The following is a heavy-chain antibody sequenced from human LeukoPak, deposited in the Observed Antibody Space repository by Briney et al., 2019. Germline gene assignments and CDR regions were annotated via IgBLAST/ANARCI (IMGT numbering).Heavy chain of an antibody. CDR1: GFTFTNHA. CDR3: ARAGYYSCDY. CDR2: ISYDGNNK. V-gene: IGHV3-30*04. Sequence: GGSLRLSCEGSGFTFTNHAMPWVRQAPGKGLQWVAVISYDGNNKYYADSVKGRFSISRDNSKNTLFLQMNSLRTEDTAVYYCARAGYYSCDYWGQGTPVTVSS. D-gene: IGHD3-22*01. J-gene: IGHJ4*02.